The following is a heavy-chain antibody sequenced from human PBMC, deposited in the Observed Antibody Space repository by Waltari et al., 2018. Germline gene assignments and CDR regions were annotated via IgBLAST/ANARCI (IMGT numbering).Heavy chain of an antibody. V-gene: IGHV1-3*01. CDR3: ARVEGAAGLDI. D-gene: IGHD3-16*01. CDR1: GYTFTSYA. J-gene: IGHJ3*02. CDR2: INAGNGNT. Sequence: QVQLVQSGAEVKKPGASVKVSCKASGYTFTSYAKPWVRQAPGQRLEWMGWINAGNGNTKYSQKIQGRVTITRDTSASTAYMELSSLRSEDTAVYYCARVEGAAGLDIWGQGTMVTVSS.